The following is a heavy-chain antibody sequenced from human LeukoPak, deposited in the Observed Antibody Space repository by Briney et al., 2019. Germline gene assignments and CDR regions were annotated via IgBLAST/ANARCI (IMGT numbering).Heavy chain of an antibody. CDR2: IYYSGST. V-gene: IGHV4-39*07. CDR1: GGSISSSSYY. J-gene: IGHJ6*03. CDR3: ARGGWGSGSYHYYYYYMDV. D-gene: IGHD3-10*01. Sequence: SETLSLTCTVSGGSISSSSYYWGWIRQPPGKGLEWIGSIYYSGSTYYNPSLKSRVTISVDTSKNQFSLKLSSVTAADTAVYYCARGGWGSGSYHYYYYYMDVWGKGTTVTISS.